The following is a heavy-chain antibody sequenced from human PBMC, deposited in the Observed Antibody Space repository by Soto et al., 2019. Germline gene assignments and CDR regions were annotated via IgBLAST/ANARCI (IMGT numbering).Heavy chain of an antibody. CDR3: ARAQWFGDPFDY. CDR1: GFSLSTGGVG. D-gene: IGHD3-10*01. CDR2: VYWDDDK. V-gene: IGHV2-5*02. J-gene: IGHJ4*02. Sequence: QITLKESGPTLVKPTQTLTLTCTFSGFSLSTGGVGVGWIRQPPGKALEWLALVYWDDDKRYSPSLKSRLTIIKDTSKNQVVLTMTNMDYVETAKYYCARAQWFGDPFDYWGQGTLVTVSS.